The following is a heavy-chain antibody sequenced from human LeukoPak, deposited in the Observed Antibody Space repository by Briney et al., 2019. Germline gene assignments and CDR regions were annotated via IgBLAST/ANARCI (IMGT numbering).Heavy chain of an antibody. V-gene: IGHV3-15*01. CDR3: TTGDY. Sequence: PWGSLTLSCTASGFTFTKAWMSWVRQAPGKGLEWVGRIKSKTDGGTTDYAAPVNGRFTISGDDSKNTSYLQMNSLKIDDTAMYYCTTGDYWGQGTLVTVSS. J-gene: IGHJ4*02. CDR1: GFTFTKAW. CDR2: IKSKTDGGTT.